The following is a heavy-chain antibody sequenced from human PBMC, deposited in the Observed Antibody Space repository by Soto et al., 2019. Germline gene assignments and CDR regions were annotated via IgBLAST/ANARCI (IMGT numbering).Heavy chain of an antibody. CDR3: ARENPHKF. Sequence: PGGSLRLSCAASGFTFSSYSMNWVRQAPGKGLEWVSYISSTSGTSYYADSVKGRFTISRDNAKSSLYLQMNSLRDDDTAVYYCARENPHKFWGQGTLVTVSS. CDR1: GFTFSSYS. V-gene: IGHV3-48*02. CDR2: ISSTSGTS. J-gene: IGHJ4*02.